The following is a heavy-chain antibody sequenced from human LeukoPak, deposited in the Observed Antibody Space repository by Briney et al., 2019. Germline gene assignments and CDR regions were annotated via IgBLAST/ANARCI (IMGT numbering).Heavy chain of an antibody. CDR3: ARALTASFGMDV. CDR1: GFTVSSNY. J-gene: IGHJ6*02. D-gene: IGHD3-16*02. CDR2: IYSGGST. V-gene: IGHV3-66*01. Sequence: GGSLRLSCAASGFTVSSNYMSWVRQAPGKGLEWVSVIYSGGSTYYADSVKGRFTISRDNSKNTLYLQMNSLRAEDTAVYYCARALTASFGMDVWGQGTTVTVSS.